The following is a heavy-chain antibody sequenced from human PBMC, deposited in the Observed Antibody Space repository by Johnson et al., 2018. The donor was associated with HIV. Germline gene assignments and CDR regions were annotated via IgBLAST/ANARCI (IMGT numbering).Heavy chain of an antibody. J-gene: IGHJ3*02. V-gene: IGHV3-33*01. CDR1: GFTFSSYG. CDR2: IWYDGSNK. D-gene: IGHD5-12*01. Sequence: MLLVESGGRVVQPGRSLRLSCAASGFTFSSYGMHWVRQAPGKGLEWVAVIWYDGSNKYYADSVKGRFNISRDNSRNTLYLQMNSRRAEDTAVYYWARPRGYRGYDYYLDAFDIWGQVTMVTVSS. CDR3: ARPRGYRGYDYYLDAFDI.